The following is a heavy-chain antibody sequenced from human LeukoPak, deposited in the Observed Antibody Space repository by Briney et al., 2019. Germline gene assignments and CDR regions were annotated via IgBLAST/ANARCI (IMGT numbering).Heavy chain of an antibody. CDR3: AKSVYSSSWYGAFAI. CDR2: ISYDGSNK. D-gene: IGHD6-13*01. CDR1: GFTFSSYG. Sequence: PGGSLRLSCAASGFTFSSYGMHWVRQAPGKGLEWVAVISYDGSNKYYADSVKGRFTISRDNSKNTLYLQMNSLRAEDTAVYYCAKSVYSSSWYGAFAIWGQGTMVTVSS. J-gene: IGHJ3*02. V-gene: IGHV3-30*18.